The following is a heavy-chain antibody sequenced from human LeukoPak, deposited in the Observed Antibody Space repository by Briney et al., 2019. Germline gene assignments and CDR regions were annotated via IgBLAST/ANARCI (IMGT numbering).Heavy chain of an antibody. D-gene: IGHD1-26*01. Sequence: GASVKVSCKASENTFTNYYMHWVRQAPGQGLEWLGIVNPNGGRTAYAQNFQGRVSMTRDTSTTTVYMELSSLRSDDTAVYYCAREEGGSHSDYYFYMDVWGKGTTVTVSS. J-gene: IGHJ6*03. V-gene: IGHV1-46*01. CDR2: VNPNGGRT. CDR3: AREEGGSHSDYYFYMDV. CDR1: ENTFTNYY.